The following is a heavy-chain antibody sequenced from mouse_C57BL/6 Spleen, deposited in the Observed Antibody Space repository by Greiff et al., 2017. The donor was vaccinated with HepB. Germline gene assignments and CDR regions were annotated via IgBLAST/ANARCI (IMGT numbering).Heavy chain of an antibody. V-gene: IGHV1-82*01. CDR3: ASTYGYDGYFDY. Sequence: VKLQESGPELVKPGASVKISCKASGYAFSSSWMNWVKQRPGKGLEWIGRIYPGDGDTNYNGKFKGKATLTADKSSSTAYMQLSSLTSEDSAVYFCASTYGYDGYFDYWGQGTTLTVSS. J-gene: IGHJ2*01. CDR1: GYAFSSSW. CDR2: IYPGDGDT. D-gene: IGHD2-2*01.